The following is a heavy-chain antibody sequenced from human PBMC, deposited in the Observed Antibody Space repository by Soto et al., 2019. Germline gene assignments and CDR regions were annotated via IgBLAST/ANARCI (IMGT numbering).Heavy chain of an antibody. V-gene: IGHV6-1*01. CDR3: ARTYRSSPTSSWFDP. CDR1: GARISSNSAA. J-gene: IGHJ5*02. CDR2: TYYRSKWYN. Sequence: STTLSLTCAISGARISSNSAAWKLIRQSPLRGLELLGRTYYRSKWYNDHAVSVKGRITIHPDTCKEHVSTHLNSVTPELPPVYSCARTYRSSPTSSWFDPWGQGTLVTFSS. D-gene: IGHD6-13*01.